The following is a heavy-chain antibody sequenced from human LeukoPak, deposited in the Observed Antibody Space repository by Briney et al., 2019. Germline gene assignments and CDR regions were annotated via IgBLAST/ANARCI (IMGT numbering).Heavy chain of an antibody. V-gene: IGHV3-72*01. J-gene: IGHJ3*02. CDR2: TRNKANSYTT. D-gene: IGHD5-24*01. CDR3: ARESDGYAFDI. CDR1: GFTFSSYA. Sequence: PGGSLRLSCAASGFTFSSYAMSWVRQAPGKGLEWVGRTRNKANSYTTEYAASVKGRFTISRDDSKNSLYLQMNSLKTEDTAVYYCARESDGYAFDIWGQGTMVTVSS.